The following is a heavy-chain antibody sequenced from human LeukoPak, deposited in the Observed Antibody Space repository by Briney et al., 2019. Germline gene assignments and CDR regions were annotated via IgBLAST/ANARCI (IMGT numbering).Heavy chain of an antibody. Sequence: SETLSLTCTVSGGSISSSDYYWGWIRQPPGKGLEWIGGIYDSGSTYYNPSLKSRLTISVDTSKKQFSLRLSSVTAADTAVYYCARQPPKSAYYDSSGYNYPGASDIWGQGTMVTVSS. CDR1: GGSISSSDYY. CDR2: IYDSGST. J-gene: IGHJ3*02. D-gene: IGHD3-22*01. CDR3: ARQPPKSAYYDSSGYNYPGASDI. V-gene: IGHV4-39*01.